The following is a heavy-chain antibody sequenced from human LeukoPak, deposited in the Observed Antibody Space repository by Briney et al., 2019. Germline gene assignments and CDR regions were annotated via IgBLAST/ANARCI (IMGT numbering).Heavy chain of an antibody. D-gene: IGHD4-17*01. J-gene: IGHJ4*02. Sequence: ASVKVSCKVSGYTFTSYGISWVRQAPGQGLEWMGWISAYNGNTNYAQKLQGRVTMTTDTSTSTAYMELRSLRSDDTAVYYCARDRGPVTTFCFDYWGQGTLVTVSS. CDR1: GYTFTSYG. CDR3: ARDRGPVTTFCFDY. CDR2: ISAYNGNT. V-gene: IGHV1-18*01.